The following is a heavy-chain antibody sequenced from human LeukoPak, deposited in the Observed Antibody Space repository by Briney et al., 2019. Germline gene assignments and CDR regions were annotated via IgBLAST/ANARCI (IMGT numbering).Heavy chain of an antibody. J-gene: IGHJ4*02. Sequence: PSETLSLTCAVSGYSISSGYYWGWIRQPPGKGLEWIGSIYHSGSTYYNPSLKSRVTISVDTSKNQFSLKLSSVTAADTAVYYCARRLAVAGLFDYWGQGTLVTVFS. CDR1: GYSISSGYY. CDR2: IYHSGST. V-gene: IGHV4-38-2*01. D-gene: IGHD6-19*01. CDR3: ARRLAVAGLFDY.